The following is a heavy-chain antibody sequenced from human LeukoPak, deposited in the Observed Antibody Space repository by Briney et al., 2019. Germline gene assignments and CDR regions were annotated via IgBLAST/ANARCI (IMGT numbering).Heavy chain of an antibody. CDR1: GFTFSSYS. Sequence: GSLRLSCAASGFTFSSYSMNWVRQAPGKGLEWVSSISSSSSYINYADSVKGRFTISRDNAKNSLYLQMNSPRAEDTAVYYCARATDGDYVPYWGQGTLVTVSS. V-gene: IGHV3-21*01. CDR2: ISSSSSYI. J-gene: IGHJ4*02. D-gene: IGHD4-17*01. CDR3: ARATDGDYVPY.